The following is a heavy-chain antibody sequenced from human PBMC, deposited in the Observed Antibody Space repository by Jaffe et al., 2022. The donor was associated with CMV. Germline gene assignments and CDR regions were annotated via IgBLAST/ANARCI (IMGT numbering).Heavy chain of an antibody. J-gene: IGHJ6*02. CDR3: AKDSSQLFVFAGGMDV. Sequence: EVQLVESGGGLVQPGRSLRLSCAASGFTFDDYAMHWVRQAPGMGLEWVSGISWNSGSVGFADSVKGRFTISRDNAKNSLYLQMNSLRPDDSALYYCAKDSSQLFVFAGGMDVWGQGTTVTVSS. CDR1: GFTFDDYA. V-gene: IGHV3-9*01. CDR2: ISWNSGSV. D-gene: IGHD6-6*01.